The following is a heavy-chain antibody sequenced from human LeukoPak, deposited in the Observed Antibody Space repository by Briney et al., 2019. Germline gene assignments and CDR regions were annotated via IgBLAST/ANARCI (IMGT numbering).Heavy chain of an antibody. Sequence: ASVKVSCKASGYTFTSYDINWVRQAPGQGLEWMGWINPNSGVTNYAQKFQGRVTMTRDTSISTAYMELSSLRYEGTAVYYCARDVSSPSSWWFDPWGQGTLVIVSS. CDR1: GYTFTSYD. D-gene: IGHD2-2*01. CDR3: ARDVSSPSSWWFDP. CDR2: INPNSGVT. V-gene: IGHV1-2*02. J-gene: IGHJ5*02.